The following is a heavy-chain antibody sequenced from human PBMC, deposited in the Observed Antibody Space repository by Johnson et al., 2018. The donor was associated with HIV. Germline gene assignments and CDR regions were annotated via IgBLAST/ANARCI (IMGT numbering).Heavy chain of an antibody. D-gene: IGHD3-22*01. Sequence: VQLVESGGGVVQPGRSLILSCAASGFTFSSYGMHWVRQAPGKGLEWVANIKQDGSAKYYVDSVKGRFTISRDNAKNSLYLQMNSLRAEDTAVYYCARGPTYYYDSSGYWSDAFDIWGQGTMVTVSS. CDR3: ARGPTYYYDSSGYWSDAFDI. CDR2: IKQDGSAK. J-gene: IGHJ3*02. V-gene: IGHV3-7*03. CDR1: GFTFSSYG.